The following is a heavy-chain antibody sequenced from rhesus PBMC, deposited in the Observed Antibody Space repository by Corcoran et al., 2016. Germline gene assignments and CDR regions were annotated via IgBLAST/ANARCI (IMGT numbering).Heavy chain of an antibody. CDR1: GFTFSSYG. CDR2: IAYDGSNK. V-gene: IGHV3-54*02. J-gene: IGHJ4*01. D-gene: IGHD2-8*01. Sequence: EVQLVESGGGLVQPGGSLRLSCAASGFTFSSYGMHWVRQAPGKGLEWVAFIAYDGSNKYYADSVKDRFTISRDNSKNMLYLQMNNLKLEDTAVYYCVGGYCSGGVCYAFDYWGQGVLVTVSS. CDR3: VGGYCSGGVCYAFDY.